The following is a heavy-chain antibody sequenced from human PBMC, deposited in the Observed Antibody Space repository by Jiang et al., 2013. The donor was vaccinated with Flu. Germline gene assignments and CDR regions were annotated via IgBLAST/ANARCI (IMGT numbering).Heavy chain of an antibody. CDR2: FTYRGTT. CDR1: DDSISYTNYY. CDR3: ARHGTYFFDF. Sequence: GLVKPSETLSLTCTVSDDSISYTNYYWGWVRQSPGKGLEWIGSFTYRGTTSYNPSLKSRVTVSFDTSKMQLSLQLNSVTAADTAVYFCARHGTYFFDFWGPGTLVTVSS. J-gene: IGHJ4*02. V-gene: IGHV4-39*01. D-gene: IGHD6-13*01.